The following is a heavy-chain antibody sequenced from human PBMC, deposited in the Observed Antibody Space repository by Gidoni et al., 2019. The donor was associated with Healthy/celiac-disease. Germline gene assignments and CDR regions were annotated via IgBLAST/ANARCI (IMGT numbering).Heavy chain of an antibody. D-gene: IGHD6-13*01. Sequence: QVPLVESGGGLVKPGRSLRLSCQASGFTSSAYYMSWIRQAPGKGLAWVSYSSSSGRTIYNADSGKGRFNISREKAKNSLYQQMNSLRAEDTAVDYCAQTSSNLDYGGQGTLVSVSS. CDR3: AQTSSNLDY. V-gene: IGHV3-11*01. CDR1: GFTSSAYY. CDR2: SSSSGRTI. J-gene: IGHJ4*02.